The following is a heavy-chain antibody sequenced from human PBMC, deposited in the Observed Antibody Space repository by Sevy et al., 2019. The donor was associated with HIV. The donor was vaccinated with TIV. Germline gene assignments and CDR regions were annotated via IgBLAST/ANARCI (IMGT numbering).Heavy chain of an antibody. V-gene: IGHV3-7*01. D-gene: IGHD6-13*01. CDR1: GFSLNTYW. CDR2: IKQDGSVT. J-gene: IGHJ4*02. CDR3: VRAVAADGSF. Sequence: GGSLRLSCAASGFSLNTYWMSWVRQAPGKGLEWVANIKQDGSVTYYVDSVKGRFTISRDNARNFLYLQMNSLRAEVTARYHCVRAVAADGSFWGQGTLVTVSS.